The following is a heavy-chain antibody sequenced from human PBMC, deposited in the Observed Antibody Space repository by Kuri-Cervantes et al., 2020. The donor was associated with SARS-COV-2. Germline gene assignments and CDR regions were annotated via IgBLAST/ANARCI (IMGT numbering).Heavy chain of an antibody. CDR2: ISSSSSQR. J-gene: IGHJ5*02. CDR3: ARAGYSSGWYPPNWFDP. V-gene: IGHV3-21*01. CDR1: GFTFSTYS. Sequence: GESLKISCAASGFTFSTYSMTWVRQAPGKGLEWVSSISSSSSQRYYVDSVKGRFTISRDNTKNSLYLQMNSLGAEDTAVYYCARAGYSSGWYPPNWFDPWGQGTLVTVSS. D-gene: IGHD6-19*01.